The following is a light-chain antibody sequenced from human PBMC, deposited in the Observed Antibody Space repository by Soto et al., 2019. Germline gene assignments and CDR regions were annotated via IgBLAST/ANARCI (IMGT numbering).Light chain of an antibody. J-gene: IGKJ1*01. V-gene: IGKV3-20*01. CDR3: QQYGATPGT. Sequence: EIVLTQSPDTLSLSPGERVTLSCRASQSVTNSYLAWYQQKPGQGPRLLIHGASSRATGTPDRFSGSGSGTDFTLTISRLEPEDFAVYYRQQYGATPGTFGQGTKLDIK. CDR2: GAS. CDR1: QSVTNSY.